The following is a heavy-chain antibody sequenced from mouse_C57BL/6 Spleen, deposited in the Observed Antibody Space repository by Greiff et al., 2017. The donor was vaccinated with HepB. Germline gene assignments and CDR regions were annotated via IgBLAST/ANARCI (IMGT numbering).Heavy chain of an antibody. D-gene: IGHD1-1*01. CDR1: GYTFTSYW. Sequence: VQLQQPGAELVKPGASVKLSCKASGYTFTSYWMHWVKQRPGQGLEWIGMIHPNSGSTNYNEKFKSKATLTVDKSSSTAYMQLSILTSEDSAVYYCERYYYGSSYGDYAMDYWGQGTSVTVSS. J-gene: IGHJ4*01. CDR3: ERYYYGSSYGDYAMDY. CDR2: IHPNSGST. V-gene: IGHV1-64*01.